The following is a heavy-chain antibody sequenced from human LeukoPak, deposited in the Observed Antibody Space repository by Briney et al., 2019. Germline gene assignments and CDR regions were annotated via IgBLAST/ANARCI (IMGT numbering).Heavy chain of an antibody. CDR3: AKDVCGTTSCYGDFYSYGMDV. CDR2: ISGSGDDT. D-gene: IGHD2-2*01. V-gene: IGHV3-23*01. Sequence: GGSLRLSCAASGFTFSSYAMSWVRQAPGKGLEWVSAISGSGDDTYYADSVKGRFTISRDNSKKTLHLQMNSLRAEDTALYYCAKDVCGTTSCYGDFYSYGMDVWGQGTAVTVSS. CDR1: GFTFSSYA. J-gene: IGHJ6*02.